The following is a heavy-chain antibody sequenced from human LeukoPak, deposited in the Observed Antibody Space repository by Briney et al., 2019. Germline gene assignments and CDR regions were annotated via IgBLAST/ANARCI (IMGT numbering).Heavy chain of an antibody. J-gene: IGHJ1*01. CDR3: ARDLLSSSWVYFQH. CDR1: GGSISGYY. V-gene: IGHV4-59*01. D-gene: IGHD6-13*01. CDR2: IYDSGST. Sequence: SETLSLTCTVSGGSISGYYWSWIRQPPGKGLEWIGYIYDSGSTNNNPSLKSRVTISVDTSKNQFPLKLSSVTAADTAVYYCARDLLSSSWVYFQHWGQGTLVTVSS.